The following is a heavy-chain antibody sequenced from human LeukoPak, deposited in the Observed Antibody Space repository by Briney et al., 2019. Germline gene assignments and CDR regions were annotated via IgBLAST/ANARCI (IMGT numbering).Heavy chain of an antibody. J-gene: IGHJ3*02. CDR2: ISSSGSTI. Sequence: GGSLRLSCAASGFTFSSYSMNWVRQAPGKGLEWVSYISSSGSTIYYADSVKGRFTISRDNAKNSLYLQMNSLRAEDTAVYYCARSGANYDSSGYYYPDAFDIWGQGTMVTVSS. V-gene: IGHV3-48*04. CDR3: ARSGANYDSSGYYYPDAFDI. D-gene: IGHD3-22*01. CDR1: GFTFSSYS.